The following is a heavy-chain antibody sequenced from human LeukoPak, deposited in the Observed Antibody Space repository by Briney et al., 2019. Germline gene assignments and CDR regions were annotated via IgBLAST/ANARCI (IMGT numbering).Heavy chain of an antibody. D-gene: IGHD3-22*01. CDR3: ARTYDSSGYYANDAFDI. CDR2: ISAYNGNT. J-gene: IGHJ3*02. V-gene: IGHV1-18*01. Sequence: ASVKVSCKASGYTFTSYGISWVRQAPGQGLEWMGWISAYNGNTNYAQKLQGRVTMTTDTSTSTAYMELRSLRSDDTAVYYCARTYDSSGYYANDAFDIWGQGTMVTVSS. CDR1: GYTFTSYG.